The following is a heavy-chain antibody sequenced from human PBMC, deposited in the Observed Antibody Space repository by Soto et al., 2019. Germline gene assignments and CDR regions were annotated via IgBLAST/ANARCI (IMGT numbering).Heavy chain of an antibody. CDR2: ISGNGGST. Sequence: VQLVESGGGLVQPGGSLRLSCAASGFTFSKYAIHWVRQAPGKGLEYVSGISGNGGSTYYANSVKGRFTISRDNSKNTLYLQMGSLRAEDMAVYYCARVRQNYGDFDYWGQGTLVTVSS. D-gene: IGHD4-17*01. CDR3: ARVRQNYGDFDY. CDR1: GFTFSKYA. J-gene: IGHJ4*02. V-gene: IGHV3-64*01.